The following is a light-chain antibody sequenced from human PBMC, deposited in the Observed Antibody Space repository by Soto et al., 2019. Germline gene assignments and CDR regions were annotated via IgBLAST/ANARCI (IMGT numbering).Light chain of an antibody. CDR1: SSDVGSYNR. CDR3: YSFTSSNTYV. CDR2: EVN. Sequence: QSALTQPRSVSGSPGQSVAISCSGTSSDVGSYNRVSWYQQAPGTAPKVMIYEVNNRPSGVPDRFSGSKSGNTASLTISGLQPEDEDDYYCYSFTSSNTYVFGTGTKLTVL. J-gene: IGLJ1*01. V-gene: IGLV2-18*02.